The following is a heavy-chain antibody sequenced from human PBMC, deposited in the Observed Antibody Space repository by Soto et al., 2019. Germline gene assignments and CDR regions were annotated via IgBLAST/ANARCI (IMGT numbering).Heavy chain of an antibody. CDR1: GFSLSTGGVG. Sequence: VAGPTLVNPTQTLTLTCTFSGFSLSTGGVGVGWIRQPPGKALEWLALIYWDDDKRYSPSLKSRLTITKDTSKNQVVLTMTNMDPVDTATYYCAHRRYDFWSTPDSGFDPWGQGTLVTVSS. J-gene: IGHJ5*02. D-gene: IGHD3-3*01. V-gene: IGHV2-5*02. CDR3: AHRRYDFWSTPDSGFDP. CDR2: IYWDDDK.